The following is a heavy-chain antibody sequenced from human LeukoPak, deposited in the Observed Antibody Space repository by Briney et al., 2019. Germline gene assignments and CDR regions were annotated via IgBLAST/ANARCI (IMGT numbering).Heavy chain of an antibody. V-gene: IGHV3-48*02. D-gene: IGHD1-26*01. CDR2: ISGGSDSI. Sequence: GGSLRLSCAAAGFDFSARSMNWVRQAPGKGLEWVSYISGGSDSIYYADSVRGRFTISRDNARNSLYPQMNSLRDEDTAVYFCATDKPPVGAIDYWGQGTLVTVSS. CDR3: ATDKPPVGAIDY. CDR1: GFDFSARS. J-gene: IGHJ4*02.